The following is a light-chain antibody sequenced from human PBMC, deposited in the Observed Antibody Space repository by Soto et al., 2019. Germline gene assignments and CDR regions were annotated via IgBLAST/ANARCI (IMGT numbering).Light chain of an antibody. V-gene: IGLV4-69*01. Sequence: QLVLTQSPSASASLGASVKLTYTLSSGHSSYAIAWHQQQPEKGPRYLMKLNSDGSHSKGDGIPDRFSGSSSGAERYLTISSLQSEDEAEYYCQTWGSGIQIFGGGTKLTVL. CDR2: LNSDGSH. CDR3: QTWGSGIQI. J-gene: IGLJ2*01. CDR1: SGHSSYA.